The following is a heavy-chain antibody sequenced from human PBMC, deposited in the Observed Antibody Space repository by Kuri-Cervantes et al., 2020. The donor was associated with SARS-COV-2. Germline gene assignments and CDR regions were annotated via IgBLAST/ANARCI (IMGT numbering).Heavy chain of an antibody. Sequence: GESLKISCAASGFTFSSYWMHWVRQAPGKGLVWASRINSDGSSTSYADSVKGRFTISRDNAKNTLYLQMNSLRAEDTAVYYCARDPVTPGYYYYYGMDVWGQGTTVTVSS. CDR1: GFTFSSYW. CDR2: INSDGSST. D-gene: IGHD4-23*01. CDR3: ARDPVTPGYYYYYGMDV. J-gene: IGHJ6*02. V-gene: IGHV3-74*01.